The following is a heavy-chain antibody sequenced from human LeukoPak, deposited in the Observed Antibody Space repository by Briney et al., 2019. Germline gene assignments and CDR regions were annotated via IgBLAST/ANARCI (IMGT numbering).Heavy chain of an antibody. J-gene: IGHJ4*02. CDR2: INQDGGEK. CDR1: GFPFSRHW. V-gene: IGHV3-7*01. Sequence: PGGSLRLSCAASGFPFSRHWMSWVRQAPGKGLEWVANINQDGGEKHYVDSVKGRFTISRDNAKNSVYLQMNSLRAEDTAVYYCAREVLGWGQGTLVTVSS. CDR3: AREVLG. D-gene: IGHD3-3*02.